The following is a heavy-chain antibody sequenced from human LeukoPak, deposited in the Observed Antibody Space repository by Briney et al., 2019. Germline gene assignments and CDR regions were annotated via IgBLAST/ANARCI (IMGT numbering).Heavy chain of an antibody. V-gene: IGHV5-51*01. Sequence: GESLKISCTASGYSFASSWIAWVRQMPGKGLEWMGFIFPDDSNTGYNPSFQGQVTMSADKSVSTAYLQWSSLKASDTAIYYCARQTRRTAMEDQRIDYWGQGTLVIVSS. CDR1: GYSFASSW. J-gene: IGHJ4*02. CDR2: IFPDDSNT. CDR3: ARQTRRTAMEDQRIDY. D-gene: IGHD1-1*01.